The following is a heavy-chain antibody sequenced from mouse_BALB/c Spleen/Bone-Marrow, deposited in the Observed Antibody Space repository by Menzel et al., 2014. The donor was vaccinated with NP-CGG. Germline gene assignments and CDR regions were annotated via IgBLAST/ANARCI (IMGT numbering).Heavy chain of an antibody. J-gene: IGHJ2*01. D-gene: IGHD1-1*01. V-gene: IGHV4-1*02. CDR1: GFDFSRYW. Sequence: EVKLMESGGGLVQPGGSLKLSCAASGFDFSRYWMSWVRRAPEKGLEWIGEINPDSSTINYTPSLKDKFIISRDNAKNTLYLQMSKVRSEDTALYYCARLGYYGSMGYWGQGTTLTVSS. CDR2: INPDSSTI. CDR3: ARLGYYGSMGY.